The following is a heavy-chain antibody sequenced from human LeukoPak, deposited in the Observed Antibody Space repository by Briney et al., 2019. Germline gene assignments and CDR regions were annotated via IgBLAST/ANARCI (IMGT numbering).Heavy chain of an antibody. V-gene: IGHV3-7*05. CDR1: LSTLSTYW. Sequence: GGSLRLSCAASLSTLSTYWMTWFRHTPGGGLEWVASLKQDGSDKYYVDSVKGRFTISRGNAGNSLYLQMNSLRAEDTAVYYCARETRGTVGSYWGQGTLVTVSS. D-gene: IGHD1-26*01. CDR2: LKQDGSDK. J-gene: IGHJ4*02. CDR3: ARETRGTVGSY.